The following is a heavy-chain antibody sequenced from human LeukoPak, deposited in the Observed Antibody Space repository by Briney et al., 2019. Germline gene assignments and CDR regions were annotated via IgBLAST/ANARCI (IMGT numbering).Heavy chain of an antibody. D-gene: IGHD1-26*01. V-gene: IGHV4-38-2*02. CDR3: ARYPGGSYSPIDY. CDR2: IYHSGST. J-gene: IGHJ4*02. CDR1: GGSISSYY. Sequence: PSETLSLTCTVSGGSISSYYWGWIRQPPGKGLEWIGSIYHSGSTYYNPSLKSRVTISVDTSKNQFSLKLSSVTAADTAVYYCARYPGGSYSPIDYWGQGTLVTVSS.